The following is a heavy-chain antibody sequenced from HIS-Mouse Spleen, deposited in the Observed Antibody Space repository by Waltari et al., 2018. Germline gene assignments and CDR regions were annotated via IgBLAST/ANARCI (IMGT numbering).Heavy chain of an antibody. V-gene: IGHV3-53*02. J-gene: IGHJ4*02. CDR2: IYSGGST. D-gene: IGHD3-10*01. CDR3: ARHYYYGSGSYYFDY. Sequence: EVQLVETGGGLIQPGGSLRLSCAASGFTVSSNYMSWVRQAPGKGLEWVSVIYSGGSTYYADSVKGRFTISRDNSKNTLYLQMNSLRAEDTAVYYCARHYYYGSGSYYFDYWGQGTLVTVSP. CDR1: GFTVSSNY.